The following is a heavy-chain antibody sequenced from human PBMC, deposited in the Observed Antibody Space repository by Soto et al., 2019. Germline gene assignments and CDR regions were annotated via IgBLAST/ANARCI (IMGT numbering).Heavy chain of an antibody. J-gene: IGHJ4*02. CDR3: ARDYYDSSGSSETFDY. V-gene: IGHV1-18*01. CDR2: ISAYNGNT. Sequence: RWALQAPEQGLEWMGWISAYNGNTEYAQKLQGRVTMTTDKYTSTAYMELRSLRSDDTAVYYCARDYYDSSGSSETFDYWGQGTLVTVSS. D-gene: IGHD3-22*01.